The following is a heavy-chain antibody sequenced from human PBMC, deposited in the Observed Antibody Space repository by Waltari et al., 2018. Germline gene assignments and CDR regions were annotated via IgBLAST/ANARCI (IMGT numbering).Heavy chain of an antibody. V-gene: IGHV4-39*01. Sequence: QLQLRESGPRLVRPSETLSLICRVSGCSITSNRNYRAWLRQSPGQGLEWIGTVSYSGTTYISPSLKSRVSVSRDTSKNQVSLILGSVTAADMAVYYCATYIGASVGTAAFDVWGQGTMVTVSS. CDR2: VSYSGTT. CDR3: ATYIGASVGTAAFDV. J-gene: IGHJ3*01. CDR1: GCSITSNRNY. D-gene: IGHD5-12*01.